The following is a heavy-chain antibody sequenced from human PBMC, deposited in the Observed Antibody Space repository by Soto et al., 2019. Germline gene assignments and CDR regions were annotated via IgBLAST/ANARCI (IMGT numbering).Heavy chain of an antibody. J-gene: IGHJ6*03. CDR1: GFTFSSYS. Sequence: EVQLVESGGGLVKPGGSLRLSCAASGFTFSSYSMNWVRQSPGKGLDWVSSISSSSSYIYYADSVKGRFTISRDTAKNSLYLQMHSLRAEDTAVYYCARDRGYDFWSGYYVYYYYMDVWGKGTTVTGSS. V-gene: IGHV3-21*01. CDR3: ARDRGYDFWSGYYVYYYYMDV. CDR2: ISSSSSYI. D-gene: IGHD3-3*01.